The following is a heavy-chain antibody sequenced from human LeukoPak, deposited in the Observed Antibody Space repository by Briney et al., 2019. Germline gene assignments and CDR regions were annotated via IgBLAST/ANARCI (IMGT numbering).Heavy chain of an antibody. V-gene: IGHV3-7*05. Sequence: GGSLRLSCAASGFTFSNYWTSWVRQAPGKGLEWVANIKQDGSEKYYVDSVKGRFTVSRDNAKNSLYLQMSSLRAEDTAVYYCGRGMDYWGQGTLVTVSS. CDR2: IKQDGSEK. J-gene: IGHJ4*02. CDR1: GFTFSNYW. CDR3: GRGMDY.